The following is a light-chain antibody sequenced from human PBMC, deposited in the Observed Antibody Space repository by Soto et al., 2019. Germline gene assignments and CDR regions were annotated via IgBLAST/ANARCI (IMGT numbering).Light chain of an antibody. CDR3: QQYGSSPIT. J-gene: IGKJ5*01. Sequence: EIVLTQSPRTLSLSPRERATLSCRASQSVSSSYLAWYQQKPGKAPMLLIYGASIRATGIPDRFSGSGSGTDFILTISRLEPEDFAVHYCQQYGSSPITFGQGTRLEIK. CDR1: QSVSSSY. CDR2: GAS. V-gene: IGKV3-20*01.